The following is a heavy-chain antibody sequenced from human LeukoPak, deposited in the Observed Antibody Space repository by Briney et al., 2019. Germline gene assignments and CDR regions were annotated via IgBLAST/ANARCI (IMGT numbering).Heavy chain of an antibody. V-gene: IGHV4-61*08. J-gene: IGHJ4*02. D-gene: IGHD6-19*01. Sequence: SETLSLTCTVSGGSISSGGYYWSWIRQPPGKGLEWIGYIYYSGSTNYNPSLKSRVTISVDTSKNQFSLKLSSVTAADTAVYYCASGGAVAGIFDYWGQGTLVTVSS. CDR1: GGSISSGGYY. CDR3: ASGGAVAGIFDY. CDR2: IYYSGST.